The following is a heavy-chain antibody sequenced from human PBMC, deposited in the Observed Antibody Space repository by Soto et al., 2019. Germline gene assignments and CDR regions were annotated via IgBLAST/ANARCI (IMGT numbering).Heavy chain of an antibody. Sequence: QVQLQESGPGLVKPSETLSLTCTVSGGSVSSGSYYWSWIRQPPGKGLEWIGYIYYSGSTNYNPSLKSRVTISVDTSKNQFSLKLNSVTAADTAVYYCAREVGYCFHYWGQGTLVTVSS. J-gene: IGHJ4*02. CDR3: AREVGYCFHY. CDR1: GGSVSSGSYY. D-gene: IGHD6-13*01. V-gene: IGHV4-61*01. CDR2: IYYSGST.